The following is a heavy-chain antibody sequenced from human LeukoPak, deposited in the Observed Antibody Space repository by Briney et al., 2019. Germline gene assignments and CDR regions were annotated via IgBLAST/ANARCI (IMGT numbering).Heavy chain of an antibody. J-gene: IGHJ6*03. CDR3: ARDAYSSSWYGGFRYYYYYYMDV. CDR1: GFTLSSYG. CDR2: IWYDGSNK. D-gene: IGHD6-13*01. Sequence: GRSLRLSCAASGFTLSSYGMHWVRQAPGKGLEWVAVIWYDGSNKYYADSVKGRFTISRDNSKNTLYLQMNSLRAEDTAVYYCARDAYSSSWYGGFRYYYYYYMDVWGKGTTVTVSS. V-gene: IGHV3-33*01.